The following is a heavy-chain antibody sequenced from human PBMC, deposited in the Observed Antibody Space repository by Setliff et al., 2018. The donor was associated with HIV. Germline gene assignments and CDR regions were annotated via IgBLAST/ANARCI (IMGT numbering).Heavy chain of an antibody. J-gene: IGHJ5*02. CDR3: ARVHGGLGGGAWFDP. V-gene: IGHV4-39*07. CDR2: MYYRGTT. Sequence: PSETLSLTCTVSGGSIISSSYYWGWIRQPPGKGLEWIGTMYYRGTTYNNPSLKSRVTISVDTSKNQFSLKLSSVTAADTAVYYCARVHGGLGGGAWFDPWGQGTLVTVSS. CDR1: GGSIISSSYY. D-gene: IGHD2-15*01.